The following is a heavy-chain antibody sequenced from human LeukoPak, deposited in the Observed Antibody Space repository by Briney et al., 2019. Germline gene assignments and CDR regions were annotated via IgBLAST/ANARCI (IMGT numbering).Heavy chain of an antibody. D-gene: IGHD2-15*01. CDR3: AKGLQRVVAATAFWFDP. J-gene: IGHJ5*02. CDR2: IYYSGST. V-gene: IGHV4-30-4*01. CDR1: GGSISSGDYY. Sequence: SQTLSLTCTVSGGSISSGDYYWSWIRQPPGKGLEWIGYIYYSGSTYYNPSLKSRVTISVDTSKNQFSLKLSSATAADTAVYYCAKGLQRVVAATAFWFDPWGQGTLVTVSS.